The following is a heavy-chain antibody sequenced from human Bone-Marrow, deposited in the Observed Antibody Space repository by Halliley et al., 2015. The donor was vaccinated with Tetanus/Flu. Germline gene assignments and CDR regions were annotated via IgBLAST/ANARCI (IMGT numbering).Heavy chain of an antibody. J-gene: IGHJ6*02. D-gene: IGHD3-9*01. V-gene: IGHV3-49*04. Sequence: SLRLSCTGSGFTFGEYALTWVRQAPGKGLEWVGFIRSKVYGGTTEYAASVNGRFTISRDDSESIACLQMNSLTIEDTGVYFCGGNYDILAGYYSGGHFYGVNVWGQGTTVTVS. CDR2: IRSKVYGGTT. CDR1: GFTFGEYA. CDR3: GGNYDILAGYYSGGHFYGVNV.